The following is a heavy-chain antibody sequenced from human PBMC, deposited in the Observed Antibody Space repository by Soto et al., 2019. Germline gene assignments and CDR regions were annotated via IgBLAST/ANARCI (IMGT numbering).Heavy chain of an antibody. V-gene: IGHV4-59*08. CDR2: IYYSGHT. CDR1: GGSISSYY. Sequence: QVQLQESGPGLVKPSETLSLTCTVSGGSISSYYWSWIRQPPGKGLEWIGYIYYSGHTNYNPSLKSRVTISVDTSNNQFTLKLSSVPASDTAVYYCVRHGYSAYEWEHNWFDPWGQGTLVTVPS. J-gene: IGHJ5*02. CDR3: VRHGYSAYEWEHNWFDP. D-gene: IGHD5-12*01.